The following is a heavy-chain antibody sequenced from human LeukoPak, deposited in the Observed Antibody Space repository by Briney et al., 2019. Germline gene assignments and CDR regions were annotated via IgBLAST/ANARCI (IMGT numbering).Heavy chain of an antibody. V-gene: IGHV3-7*05. J-gene: IGHJ4*02. Sequence: GGSLRLSCAASGFTFSSYWVTWVRQAPGKGLEWVANIKQDGSEKNYVDSVQGRFTISRDNAKNSLFLQMHSLRAEDTAVYYCARDVGYDSSGYYPYYFDYWGQGTLVTVSS. CDR3: ARDVGYDSSGYYPYYFDY. CDR1: GFTFSSYW. CDR2: IKQDGSEK. D-gene: IGHD3-22*01.